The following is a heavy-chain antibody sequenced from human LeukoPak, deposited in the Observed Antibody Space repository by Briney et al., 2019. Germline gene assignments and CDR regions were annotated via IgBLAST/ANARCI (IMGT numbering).Heavy chain of an antibody. J-gene: IGHJ3*02. D-gene: IGHD6-19*01. V-gene: IGHV3-9*01. CDR3: AKGMAAVAKSAFDI. Sequence: PGGSLRLSCAASGFTFDDYAMHWVRQAPGKGLEWVSGISWNSGSIGYADSVKGRFTISRDNAKNSLYLQMNSLRAEDTALYYCAKGMAAVAKSAFDIWGQGTMVTVSS. CDR2: ISWNSGSI. CDR1: GFTFDDYA.